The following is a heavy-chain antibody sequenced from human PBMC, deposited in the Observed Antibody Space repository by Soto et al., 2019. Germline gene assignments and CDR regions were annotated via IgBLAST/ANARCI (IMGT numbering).Heavy chain of an antibody. Sequence: QVQLQESGPGLVKPWETLSLTCTVSGGSMTNYHWSWIRQPPGKGLEWIGYIYNSGSPSYNPSLKSRVTLLPDTSKNQFSLRLSSVTAADTAVYYCASHLRGSDFRGSWGFDFWGQGTLVTVSS. CDR2: IYNSGSP. CDR1: GGSMTNYH. J-gene: IGHJ4*02. V-gene: IGHV4-59*08. D-gene: IGHD5-12*01. CDR3: ASHLRGSDFRGSWGFDF.